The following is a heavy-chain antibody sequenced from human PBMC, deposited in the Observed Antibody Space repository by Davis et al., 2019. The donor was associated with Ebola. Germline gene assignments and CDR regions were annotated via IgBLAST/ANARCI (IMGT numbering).Heavy chain of an antibody. CDR1: GGSFSGYY. J-gene: IGHJ4*02. D-gene: IGHD6-19*01. CDR3: ARDWGYSSGWNGGVDH. CDR2: INHSGST. Sequence: SETLSLTCAVYGGSFSGYYWSWIRQPPGKGLEWIGEINHSGSTNYNPSLRSRVTISVDTSKNQLSLKLSSVTAADTAVYYCARDWGYSSGWNGGVDHWGQGTLVTVSS. V-gene: IGHV4-34*01.